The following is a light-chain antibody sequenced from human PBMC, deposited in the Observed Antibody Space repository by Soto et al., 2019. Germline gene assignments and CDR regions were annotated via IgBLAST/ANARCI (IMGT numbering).Light chain of an antibody. Sequence: QSALTQPASVSGSPGQSITISCTGTSSNVGAYDYVSWYQHHPGKAPKLIISDVSNRPSGVSNRFSGSKSGNTASLTRSGLQAEDEADYYCRSYTAISTPYAFGTGTQVTVL. J-gene: IGLJ1*01. CDR3: RSYTAISTPYA. CDR2: DVS. V-gene: IGLV2-14*01. CDR1: SSNVGAYDY.